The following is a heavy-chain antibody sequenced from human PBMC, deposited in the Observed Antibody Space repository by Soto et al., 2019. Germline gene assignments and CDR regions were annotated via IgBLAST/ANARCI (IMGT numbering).Heavy chain of an antibody. CDR3: ARGRLGKLLSHYYYYGMDV. V-gene: IGHV1-2*04. CDR2: INPNSGGT. Sequence: GASVKVSCKASGYTFTGYYMHWVRQAPGQGLEWMGWINPNSGGTNYAQKFQGWVTMTRDTSISTAYMELSRLRSDDTAVYYCARGRLGKLLSHYYYYGMDVWGQGTTVTVSS. CDR1: GYTFTGYY. D-gene: IGHD1-7*01. J-gene: IGHJ6*02.